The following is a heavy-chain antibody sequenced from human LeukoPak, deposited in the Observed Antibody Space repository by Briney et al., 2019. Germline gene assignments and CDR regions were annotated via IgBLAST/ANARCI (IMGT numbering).Heavy chain of an antibody. Sequence: PGGSLSLSCAASGFIFSSLARKGARQARGRGLGWATAISGSGGSTYYADSVKGRFTISRDNSKNTLFLQMNSLRAEDTAVYYCAKDLRRSWRNFDYWGQGTLVTVSS. V-gene: IGHV3-23*01. CDR1: GFIFSSLA. J-gene: IGHJ4*02. CDR2: ISGSGGST. CDR3: AKDLRRSWRNFDY. D-gene: IGHD5-24*01.